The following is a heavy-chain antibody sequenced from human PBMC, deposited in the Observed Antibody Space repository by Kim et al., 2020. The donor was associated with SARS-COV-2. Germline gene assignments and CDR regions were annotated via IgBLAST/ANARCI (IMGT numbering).Heavy chain of an antibody. J-gene: IGHJ4*02. Sequence: GGSLRLSCAASGFTFSSYGMHWVRQAPGKGLEWVAVISYDGSNKYYADSVKGRFTISRDNSKNTLYLQMNSLRAEDTAVYYCAKDRTLLLWFGEGFDYWGQGTLVTVSS. CDR1: GFTFSSYG. CDR2: ISYDGSNK. CDR3: AKDRTLLLWFGEGFDY. D-gene: IGHD3-10*01. V-gene: IGHV3-30*18.